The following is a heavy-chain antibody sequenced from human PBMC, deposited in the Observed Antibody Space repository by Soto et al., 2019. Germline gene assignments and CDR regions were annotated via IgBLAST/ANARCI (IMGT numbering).Heavy chain of an antibody. CDR2: VFYTGFT. J-gene: IGHJ4*02. D-gene: IGHD1-20*01. CDR3: ATSQKGYNWNYFDH. CDR1: GGSISGSYYY. Sequence: SETLSLTCAVSGGSISGSYYYWAWLRQSPGKGPEWIGGVFYTGFTSYNPSLESRVSVSVDTSKSQFSLKLSAVTAADTAVYYCATSQKGYNWNYFDHWGQGALVTVSS. V-gene: IGHV4-39*01.